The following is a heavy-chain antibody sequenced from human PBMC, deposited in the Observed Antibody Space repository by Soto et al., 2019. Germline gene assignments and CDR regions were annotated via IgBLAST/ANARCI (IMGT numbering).Heavy chain of an antibody. CDR3: ARDGGSGRTNYYYGMDV. Sequence: GASAKVSCKASGYTFTGYYMHWVRQAPGQGLEWMGWINPNSGGTNYAQKFQGWVTMTRDTSISTAYMELSRLRSDDTAVYYCARDGGSGRTNYYYGMDVWGQGTTVTVSS. D-gene: IGHD3-10*01. J-gene: IGHJ6*02. CDR1: GYTFTGYY. CDR2: INPNSGGT. V-gene: IGHV1-2*04.